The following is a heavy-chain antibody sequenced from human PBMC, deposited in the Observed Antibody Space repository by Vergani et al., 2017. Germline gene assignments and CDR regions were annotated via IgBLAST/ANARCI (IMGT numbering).Heavy chain of an antibody. CDR2: IKSKTDGGTT. Sequence: EVQLVESGGGLVKPGGSLRLSCAASGFTFSNAWMSWVRQAPGKGLEWVGRIKSKTDGGTTDYAAPVKGRFTISRDDSKNTLYLQMNSLKTEDTAVYYCTTLSGSYFPYFFYYYMDVWGKGTTVTVSS. D-gene: IGHD1-26*01. CDR1: GFTFSNAW. J-gene: IGHJ6*03. CDR3: TTLSGSYFPYFFYYYMDV. V-gene: IGHV3-15*01.